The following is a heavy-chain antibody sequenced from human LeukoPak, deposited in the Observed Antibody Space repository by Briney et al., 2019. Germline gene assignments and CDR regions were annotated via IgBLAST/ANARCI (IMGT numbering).Heavy chain of an antibody. CDR2: TKPDGSAE. CDR3: ARDGGLHTNFDY. J-gene: IGHJ4*02. V-gene: IGHV3-7*01. D-gene: IGHD2-15*01. Sequence: GGSLRLSCAASGFSFRNYWMGWVRQAPGKGLEWVANTKPDGSAEYYADSVRGRFTASRDNANNLLYLQMNRVRAEDTAVYYCARDGGLHTNFDYWGQGTLLTVSS. CDR1: GFSFRNYW.